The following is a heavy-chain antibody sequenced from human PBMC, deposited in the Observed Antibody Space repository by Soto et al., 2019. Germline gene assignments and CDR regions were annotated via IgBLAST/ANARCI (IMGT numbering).Heavy chain of an antibody. Sequence: SGPTLVNPTQTLTLTCTFSGFSLSTSGVGVGWIRQPPGKALEWLALIYWNDDKRYSPSLKSRLTITKDTSKNQVVLTMTNMDPVDTATYYCAHRLSSGYSSSWYFDYWGQGTLVTVSS. D-gene: IGHD6-13*01. J-gene: IGHJ4*02. V-gene: IGHV2-5*01. CDR1: GFSLSTSGVG. CDR3: AHRLSSGYSSSWYFDY. CDR2: IYWNDDK.